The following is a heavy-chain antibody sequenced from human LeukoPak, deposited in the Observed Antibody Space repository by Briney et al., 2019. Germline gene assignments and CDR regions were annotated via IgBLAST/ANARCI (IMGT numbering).Heavy chain of an antibody. V-gene: IGHV4-59*12. D-gene: IGHD3-10*01. Sequence: SETLSLTCTVSGGSISSYYWSWIRQPPGKGLEWIGYIYYSGSTNYNPSLKSRVTISVDTSKNQFSLKLSSVTAADTAVYYCAREGRIIWFGEFMGAFDIWGQGTMVTVSS. CDR1: GGSISSYY. J-gene: IGHJ3*02. CDR2: IYYSGST. CDR3: AREGRIIWFGEFMGAFDI.